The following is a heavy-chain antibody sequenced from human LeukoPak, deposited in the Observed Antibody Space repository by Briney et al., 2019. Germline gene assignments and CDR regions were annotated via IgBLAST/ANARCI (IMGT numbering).Heavy chain of an antibody. V-gene: IGHV3-15*01. CDR1: GLSLSNGW. D-gene: IGHD3-3*01. CDR2: IKSKADGGTT. Sequence: GGSLRLSCAASGLSLSNGWMSWVRQAPGKGLEWVGRIKSKADGGTTDYAAPVNGRFTISRDDSKNMLYLQMNSLKTVDTAAYYCSTRSIAIFGVVIYDYWGQGTLVTVSS. J-gene: IGHJ4*02. CDR3: STRSIAIFGVVIYDY.